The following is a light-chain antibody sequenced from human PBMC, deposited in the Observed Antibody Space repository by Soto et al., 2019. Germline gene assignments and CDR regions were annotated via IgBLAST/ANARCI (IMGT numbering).Light chain of an antibody. V-gene: IGKV4-1*01. J-gene: IGKJ1*01. Sequence: DIVMTQSPDSLAVSLGERATINCKSSQSVLYSSNNKNYLAWYQQKPGQPPKLLIYWASTRESGVPDRFSGSGSGTDFTLTISSLQAEDVAVYYCKQYYGTPWTFGQGTKVEIK. CDR3: KQYYGTPWT. CDR1: QSVLYSSNNKNY. CDR2: WAS.